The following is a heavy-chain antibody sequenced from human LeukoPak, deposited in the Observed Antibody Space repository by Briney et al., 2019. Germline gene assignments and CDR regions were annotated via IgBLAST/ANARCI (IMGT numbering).Heavy chain of an antibody. CDR1: GFTFSSYS. CDR2: ISSSSSYI. CDR3: AREHVLRYFAGAFDI. V-gene: IGHV3-21*01. Sequence: GGSLRLSCAASGFTFSSYSMNWVRQAPGKGLEWVSSISSSSSYIYYADSVKGRFTISRDNAKNSLYLQMNSLRAEDTAVYYCAREHVLRYFAGAFDIWGQGTMVTVSS. J-gene: IGHJ3*02. D-gene: IGHD3-9*01.